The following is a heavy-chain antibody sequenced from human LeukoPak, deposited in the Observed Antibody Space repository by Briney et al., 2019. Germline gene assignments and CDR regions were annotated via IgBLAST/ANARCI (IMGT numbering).Heavy chain of an antibody. V-gene: IGHV1-69*13. Sequence: ASVKVSCKASGGTFSSYAISWVRQAPGQGLEWMGGIIPIFGTANYAQKFQGRVTITADESTNTAYMELSSLRSEDTAVYYCAASGPEHYYYYMDVWGKGPTVTVSS. CDR3: AASGPEHYYYYMDV. CDR1: GGTFSSYA. CDR2: IIPIFGTA. J-gene: IGHJ6*03. D-gene: IGHD1-1*01.